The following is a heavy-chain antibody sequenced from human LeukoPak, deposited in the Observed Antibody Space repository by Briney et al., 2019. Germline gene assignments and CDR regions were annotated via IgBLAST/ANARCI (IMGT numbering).Heavy chain of an antibody. CDR1: GFTFSSYA. D-gene: IGHD3-22*01. CDR2: ITGSGGRT. V-gene: IGHV3-23*01. J-gene: IGHJ4*02. CDR3: AKAYGSNGYFQLPIDC. Sequence: GGSLRLSCAASGFTFSSYAMNWVRQAPGKGLEWVSAITGSGGRTYYADSVKGRFTISRDNSKNTLYLQMNSLRAEDTAIYYCAKAYGSNGYFQLPIDCWGQGTLVTVSS.